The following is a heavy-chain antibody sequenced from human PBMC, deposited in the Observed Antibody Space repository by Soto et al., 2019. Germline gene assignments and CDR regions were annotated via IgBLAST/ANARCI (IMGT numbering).Heavy chain of an antibody. D-gene: IGHD6-19*01. CDR2: IYYSGST. CDR1: GGSISSSSYY. CDR3: ARHDIAVAEVDY. Sequence: SETLSLTCTVSGGSISSSSYYWGWIRQPPGKGLEWIGSIYYSGSTYYNPSLKSRVTISVDTSKNQFSLKLSSVTAADTAVYYCARHDIAVAEVDYWGQGTLVTAPQ. J-gene: IGHJ4*02. V-gene: IGHV4-39*01.